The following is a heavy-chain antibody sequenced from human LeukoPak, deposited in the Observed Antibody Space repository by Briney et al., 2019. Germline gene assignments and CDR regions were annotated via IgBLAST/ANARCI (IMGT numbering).Heavy chain of an antibody. CDR3: ARVVAYDSTGYYLYYFDY. CDR1: GGSISSGGYY. Sequence: SETLSLTCTVSGGSISSGGYYWSWIRQHPGKGLEWIGYIHYSGDTYYSPSLKSRLTISVDTSKNQFSQKLRSVTAADTAVYYCARVVAYDSTGYYLYYFDYWGQGTLVTVAA. D-gene: IGHD3-22*01. V-gene: IGHV4-31*03. J-gene: IGHJ4*02. CDR2: IHYSGDT.